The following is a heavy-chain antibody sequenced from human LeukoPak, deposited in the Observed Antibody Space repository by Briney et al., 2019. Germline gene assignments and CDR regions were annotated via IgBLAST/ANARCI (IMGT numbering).Heavy chain of an antibody. CDR3: ARVAVAIFGLDV. CDR1: GYTFTNYA. V-gene: IGHV1-3*04. CDR2: INTGKGNT. J-gene: IGHJ6*02. D-gene: IGHD6-19*01. Sequence: ASVKVSYKASGYTFTNYAMYWVRQAPGQRLEWMGWINTGKGNTKYPQKFQGRVTITSDTSARTAYMELTSLRSEDTAVYYCARVAVAIFGLDVWGQGTTVTVSS.